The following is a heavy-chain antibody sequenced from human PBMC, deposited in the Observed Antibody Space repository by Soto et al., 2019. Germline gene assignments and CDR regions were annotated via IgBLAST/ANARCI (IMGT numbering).Heavy chain of an antibody. CDR3: ARDATGSYSYFDY. CDR2: ISSSSKYT. V-gene: IGHV3-11*05. D-gene: IGHD1-26*01. CDR1: GFTFSDYY. Sequence: QAQLVESGGGLVKPGGPLRLSCAASGFTFSDYYMSWIRQAPGKGLEWVSYISSSSKYTNYADSVKGRFTISRDNAKNSLYLQMNSLTAEDTAVYYCARDATGSYSYFDYWGQGTLGTVS. J-gene: IGHJ4*02.